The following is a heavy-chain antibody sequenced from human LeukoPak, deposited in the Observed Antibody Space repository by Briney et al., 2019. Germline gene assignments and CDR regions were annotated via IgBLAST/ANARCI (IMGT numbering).Heavy chain of an antibody. CDR2: IWYDGSNK. V-gene: IGHV3-33*01. D-gene: IGHD2-15*01. CDR3: ARDLGYCSGGSCYPYGMDV. Sequence: GGSLRLSCAASGFTFSSYGMPWVRQAPGKGLDWVAVIWYDGSNKYYADSVKGRFTISRDNSKNTLYLQMNSLRAEDTAVYYCARDLGYCSGGSCYPYGMDVWGQGTTVTVSS. CDR1: GFTFSSYG. J-gene: IGHJ6*02.